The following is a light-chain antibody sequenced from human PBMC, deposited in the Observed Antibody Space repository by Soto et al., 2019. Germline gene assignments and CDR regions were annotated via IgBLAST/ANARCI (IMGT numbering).Light chain of an antibody. Sequence: EIVLTQSPGTLSLSPGERATLSCRASQSVSNSYLAWYQQKPGQAPRLLMYGASSRATGIPDRFSGSGSVTDFTLTISRLEPEDFAVYFCQQYGSSPRKFGQGTKVDIK. CDR1: QSVSNSY. V-gene: IGKV3-20*01. J-gene: IGKJ1*01. CDR3: QQYGSSPRK. CDR2: GAS.